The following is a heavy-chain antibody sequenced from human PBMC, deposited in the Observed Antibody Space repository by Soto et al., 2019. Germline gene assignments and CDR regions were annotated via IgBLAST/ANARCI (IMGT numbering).Heavy chain of an antibody. D-gene: IGHD3-10*01. CDR2: ISRSSTGI. V-gene: IGHV3-48*02. CDR3: ARAVTLGLDV. J-gene: IGHJ6*02. CDR1: GFTFSLYS. Sequence: EVQLVESGGGLVQPGGSLRLSCAASGFTFSLYSMSWVRQAPGKGLEWVSYISRSSTGIHYADSVKGRFTISRADATNSMHLQMNRLRDGDTAVYYCARAVTLGLDVCGQGTTVSISS.